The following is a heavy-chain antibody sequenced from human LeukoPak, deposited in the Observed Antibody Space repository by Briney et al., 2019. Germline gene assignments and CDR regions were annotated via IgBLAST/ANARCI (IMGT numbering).Heavy chain of an antibody. Sequence: GGSLRLSCAASGFTFSDYYMNWIRQAPGKGLEWVSYIRSSGDTTYYADSAKGRFTISRDNSQNTLYLQMNSLRAEDTAVYYCARDYADYVGYFFFDYWGQGTLVTVSS. V-gene: IGHV3-11*01. J-gene: IGHJ4*02. CDR1: GFTFSDYY. CDR3: ARDYADYVGYFFFDY. CDR2: IRSSGDTT. D-gene: IGHD4-17*01.